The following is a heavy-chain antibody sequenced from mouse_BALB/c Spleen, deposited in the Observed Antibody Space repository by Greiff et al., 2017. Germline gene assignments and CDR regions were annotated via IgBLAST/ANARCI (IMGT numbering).Heavy chain of an antibody. D-gene: IGHD1-1*01. CDR1: GYTFTSYY. Sequence: QVQLPQSGAELVKPGASVKLSCKASGYTFTSYYMYWVKQRPGQGLEWIGEINPSNGGTNFNEKFKSKATLTVDKSSSTAYMQLSSLTSEDSAVYYCTRSTYPLLRDAMDYWGQGTSVTVSS. CDR3: TRSTYPLLRDAMDY. CDR2: INPSNGGT. V-gene: IGHV1S81*02. J-gene: IGHJ4*01.